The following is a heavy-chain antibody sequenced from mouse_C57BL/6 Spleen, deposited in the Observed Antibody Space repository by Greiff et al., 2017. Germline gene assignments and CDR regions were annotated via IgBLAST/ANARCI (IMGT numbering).Heavy chain of an antibody. CDR2: IHPNSGST. CDR1: GYTFTSYW. J-gene: IGHJ1*03. CDR3: ARWGIYYDYDGGRRYFDV. V-gene: IGHV1-64*01. Sequence: QVQLQQPGAELVKPGASVKLSCKASGYTFTSYWMHWVKQRPGQGLEWIGMIHPNSGSTNYNEKFKSKATLTVDKSSSTAYMQLSSLTSEDSAVYYCARWGIYYDYDGGRRYFDVWGTETTGTVSS. D-gene: IGHD2-4*01.